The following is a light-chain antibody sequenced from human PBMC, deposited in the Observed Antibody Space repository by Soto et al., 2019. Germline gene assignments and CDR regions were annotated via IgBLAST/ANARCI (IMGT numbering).Light chain of an antibody. CDR1: QSIGRW. J-gene: IGKJ1*01. CDR2: DAS. V-gene: IGKV1-5*01. CDR3: QQYHNYWT. Sequence: DIQMTQSPSTLSASIGDRVTITCRASQSIGRWLAWYQQKPGKAPNLLIYDASSLQSGVPSRFSGSGSGTEFTLTISSLQPDDLATYFCQQYHNYWTFGQGTKVDIK.